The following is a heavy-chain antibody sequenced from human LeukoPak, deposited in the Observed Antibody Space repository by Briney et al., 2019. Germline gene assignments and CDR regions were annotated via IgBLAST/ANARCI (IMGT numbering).Heavy chain of an antibody. CDR1: GFTFSSYG. CDR2: ISYDGSNK. J-gene: IGHJ4*02. CDR3: AKARHSSYCSGGSCYSALGY. V-gene: IGHV3-30*18. Sequence: GRSLRLSCAASGFTFSSYGMHWVRQAPGKGLEWVAVISYDGSNKYYADSVKGRFTISRDNSKNTLYLQMNSLRAEDTAVYYCAKARHSSYCSGGSCYSALGYWGQGTLVTVSS. D-gene: IGHD2-15*01.